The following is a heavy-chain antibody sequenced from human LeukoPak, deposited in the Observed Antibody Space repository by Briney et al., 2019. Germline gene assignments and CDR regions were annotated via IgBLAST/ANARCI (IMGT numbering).Heavy chain of an antibody. CDR1: GFTFSTYA. CDR3: AKAHLSGYKFYYFDC. V-gene: IGHV3-23*01. CDR2: ISGGGSNT. Sequence: PGGSLRLSCAASGFTFSTYAMSWVRQAPGKGLEWVSTISGGGSNTYYADSVKGRFTISRDNSKNTLYLQMNSLRAEDTAVYYCAKAHLSGYKFYYFDCWGPGSLVTVSS. D-gene: IGHD5-12*01. J-gene: IGHJ4*02.